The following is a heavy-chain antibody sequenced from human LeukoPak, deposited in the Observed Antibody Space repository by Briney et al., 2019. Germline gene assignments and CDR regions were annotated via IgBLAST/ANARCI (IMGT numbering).Heavy chain of an antibody. J-gene: IGHJ4*02. Sequence: PSETRSLTYGVSGTSFTSYYWSWIRQTPGKGLEWIGEVNHSGYTNMNPSLKSRVTISVDTSKNQFSLMMTSVTAADTAVYFCARMTTGHDYWGQGTLVTVSS. V-gene: IGHV4-34*01. CDR3: ARMTTGHDY. CDR1: GTSFTSYY. CDR2: VNHSGYT. D-gene: IGHD4-17*01.